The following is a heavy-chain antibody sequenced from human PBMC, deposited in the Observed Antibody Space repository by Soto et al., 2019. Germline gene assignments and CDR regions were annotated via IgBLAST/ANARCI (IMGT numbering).Heavy chain of an antibody. CDR1: GYNFTRFG. D-gene: IGHD1-26*01. J-gene: IGHJ6*02. Sequence: QAQLVQSGVEVKKPGVSVKVSCKASGYNFTRFGISGVRQAPGQGLEWMGWISAHNGNTNYAQKFQGRVTMTTDXXXXXTXXXXXXXXXXXXXXXXXXRLYIVGPGMLYGMDVWGQGTTLTVYS. CDR2: ISAHNGNT. CDR3: XRLYIVGPGMLYGMDV. V-gene: IGHV1-18*01.